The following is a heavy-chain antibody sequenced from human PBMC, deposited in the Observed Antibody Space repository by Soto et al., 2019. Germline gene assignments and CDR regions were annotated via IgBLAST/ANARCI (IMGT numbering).Heavy chain of an antibody. Sequence: QVQLVESGGGLVKPGGSLRLSCVASGFTFSNYFMNCIRQAPGKGPEWLSYISSDESTVFYADSVKGRFTTSRDNAKNSVYLQMHSPRAEDTSVYYCATLTAPSDYWGPGSLVTFSS. V-gene: IGHV3-11*01. CDR1: GFTFSNYF. CDR3: ATLTAPSDY. D-gene: IGHD2-21*02. J-gene: IGHJ4*02. CDR2: ISSDESTV.